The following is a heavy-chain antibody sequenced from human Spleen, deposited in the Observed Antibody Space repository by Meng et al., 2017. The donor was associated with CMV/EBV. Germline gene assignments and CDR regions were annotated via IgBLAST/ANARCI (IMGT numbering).Heavy chain of an antibody. J-gene: IGHJ4*02. V-gene: IGHV3-23*01. D-gene: IGHD2-15*01. CDR3: AKDFSRGLPSTAPLDY. CDR1: GFIFSSYA. Sequence: GGSLRLSCVASGFIFSSYAMSWVRQTPGKGLEWVSSISGSGDSTYYADSVKGRFTISRDNSKNTLHLQMNSLGVEDTAVYFCAKDFSRGLPSTAPLDYWGQGTLVTVSS. CDR2: ISGSGDST.